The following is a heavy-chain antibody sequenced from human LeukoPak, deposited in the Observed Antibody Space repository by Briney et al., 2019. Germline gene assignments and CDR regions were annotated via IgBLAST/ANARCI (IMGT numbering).Heavy chain of an antibody. V-gene: IGHV1-46*01. CDR2: INPSGGGT. Sequence: GGSVILSCKASGYTYTGHYMHWVRQAPGQGLEWMGIINPSGGGTSYAQKFQGRVTMTRDTSTSTLYMDLNSLRSEDTAVYYCAREAPAGTTSFDYWGQGTLVTVSS. J-gene: IGHJ4*02. D-gene: IGHD1-1*01. CDR3: AREAPAGTTSFDY. CDR1: GYTYTGHY.